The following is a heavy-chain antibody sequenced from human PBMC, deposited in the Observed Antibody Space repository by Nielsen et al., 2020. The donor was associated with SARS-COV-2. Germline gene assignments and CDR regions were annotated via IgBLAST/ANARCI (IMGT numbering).Heavy chain of an antibody. CDR2: IYYSGST. V-gene: IGHV4-39*07. CDR3: ARGNGWFDP. D-gene: IGHD2-8*01. Sequence: SETLSLTCTVSGGSISSSSYYWGWIRQPPGKGLEWIGSIYYSGSTYYNPSLKSRLSIYVDTSKNLFSLRLTSVTTADTATYYCARGNGWFDPWGQGTRVTVSS. CDR1: GGSISSSSYY. J-gene: IGHJ5*02.